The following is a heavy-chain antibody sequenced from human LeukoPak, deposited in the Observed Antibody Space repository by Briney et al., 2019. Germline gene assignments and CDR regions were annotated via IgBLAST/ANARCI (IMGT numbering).Heavy chain of an antibody. V-gene: IGHV3-43*02. CDR3: ARESGKFDY. Sequence: GGSLRLSCVASGLPIGDFAMHWVRQAPGQGLEWVSLISGDGVSTFFADSVKGRFSISRDNSKNSLFLEMSSLRTEDTAMYYCARESGKFDYWGQGTLGAVSS. CDR1: GLPIGDFA. J-gene: IGHJ4*02. CDR2: ISGDGVST.